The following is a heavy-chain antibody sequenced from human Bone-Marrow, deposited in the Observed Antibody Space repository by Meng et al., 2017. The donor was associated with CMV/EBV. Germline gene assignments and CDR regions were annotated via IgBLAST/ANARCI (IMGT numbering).Heavy chain of an antibody. CDR3: AKDLYGIAVAGIDY. V-gene: IGHV3-30*18. Sequence: SGVTFSSYGMHWVRQDPGKGLEWVAVISYDGSNKYYADSVKGRFTISRDNSKNTLYLQMNSLRAEDTAVYYCAKDLYGIAVAGIDYWGQGTLVTVSS. D-gene: IGHD6-19*01. CDR1: GVTFSSYG. CDR2: ISYDGSNK. J-gene: IGHJ4*02.